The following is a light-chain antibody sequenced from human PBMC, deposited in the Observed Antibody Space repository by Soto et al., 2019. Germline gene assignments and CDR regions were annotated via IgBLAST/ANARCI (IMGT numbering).Light chain of an antibody. CDR1: NIGSKS. CDR3: QVWDSSSDPLYV. Sequence: SYELTQPPSVSVAPGKTARITCGGNNIGSKSVHWYQQRPGQAPVLVIYYDSDRPSGIPERFSGSNSGNTATLTISRVEAGDEADYYCQVWDSSSDPLYVFGTGTKLPS. J-gene: IGLJ1*01. V-gene: IGLV3-21*04. CDR2: YDS.